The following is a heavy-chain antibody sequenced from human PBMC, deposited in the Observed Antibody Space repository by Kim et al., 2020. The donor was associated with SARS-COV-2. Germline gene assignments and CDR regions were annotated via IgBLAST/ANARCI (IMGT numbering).Heavy chain of an antibody. CDR2: IKRDGSEK. Sequence: GGSLRLSCAASGFTFSNYWMSWVRQAPGKGLEWVANIKRDGSEKYYVDSVRGRFTISRDNAKNLLFPQMNSLRGEDTAVYYCTSWGAGNYWGPGTLVTVSA. CDR1: GFTFSNYW. CDR3: TSWGAGNY. J-gene: IGHJ4*02. V-gene: IGHV3-7*01. D-gene: IGHD6-13*01.